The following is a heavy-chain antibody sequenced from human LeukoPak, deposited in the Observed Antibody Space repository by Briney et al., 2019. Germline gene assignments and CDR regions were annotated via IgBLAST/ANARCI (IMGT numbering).Heavy chain of an antibody. J-gene: IGHJ4*02. CDR1: GFTFSSYA. Sequence: PGGSLRLSCAASGFTFSSYAMHWVRQAPGKGLEWVAVISYDGSNKYYADSVKGRFTISRDNSKNTLYLQMNSLRAEDTAVYYCATNEGKELMNFLDCWGQGTLVTVSS. CDR2: ISYDGSNK. D-gene: IGHD1-26*01. V-gene: IGHV3-30-3*01. CDR3: ATNEGKELMNFLDC.